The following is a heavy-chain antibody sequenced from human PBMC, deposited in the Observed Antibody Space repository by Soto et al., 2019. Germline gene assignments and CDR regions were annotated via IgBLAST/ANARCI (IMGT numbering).Heavy chain of an antibody. V-gene: IGHV3-23*01. CDR2: ITGSGGST. CDR1: GFTFTVYA. D-gene: IGHD3-10*01. CDR3: AKARGAMVRGAAFYFDY. Sequence: GGSLRLSCAASGFTFTVYAMSWVRQAPGKGLEWVSAITGSGGSTYYADSVKGRFTISRDNSKNTLYLQMNSLRAEDTAVYYCAKARGAMVRGAAFYFDYWGQGTLVTVSS. J-gene: IGHJ4*02.